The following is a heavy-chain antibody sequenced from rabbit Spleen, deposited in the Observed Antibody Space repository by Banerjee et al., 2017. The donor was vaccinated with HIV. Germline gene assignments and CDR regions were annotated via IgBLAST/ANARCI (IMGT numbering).Heavy chain of an antibody. J-gene: IGHJ6*01. CDR3: ARDTSSSFSSYGMDL. CDR1: GFSFSSYW. Sequence: QEQLEESGGDLVQPGASLTLTCKASGFSFSSYWMCWVRQAPGKGPQWIACIYAGNGATTYYASWAKGRFTISKTSSTTVTLQMTTVTAADTATYFCARDTSSSFSSYGMDLWGPGTLVTVS. D-gene: IGHD1-1*01. CDR2: IYAGNGATT. V-gene: IGHV1S45*01.